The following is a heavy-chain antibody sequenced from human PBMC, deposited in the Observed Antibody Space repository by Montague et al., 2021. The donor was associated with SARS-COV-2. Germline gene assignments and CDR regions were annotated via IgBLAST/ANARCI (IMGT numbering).Heavy chain of an antibody. J-gene: IGHJ3*02. CDR3: AGGRRPVVVPGAGPAGRAFDI. CDR2: VNQSGTT. D-gene: IGHD2-2*01. Sequence: SETLSLTCAISGGSFSNYYWSWIRQHPGKGLEWIGKVNQSGTTIYNPSAKSGVTISEDTSKNQLYLRLNSVTAADTAVYYCAGGRRPVVVPGAGPAGRAFDIWGQGTMVTVSS. CDR1: GGSFSNYY. V-gene: IGHV4-34*01.